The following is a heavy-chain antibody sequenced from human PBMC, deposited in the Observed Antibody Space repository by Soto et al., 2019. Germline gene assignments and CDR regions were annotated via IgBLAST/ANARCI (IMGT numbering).Heavy chain of an antibody. V-gene: IGHV3-30-3*01. J-gene: IGHJ1*01. Sequence: QVQLLESGGGVVQPGRSLSLSCAASGFSFSTNAMNWVRQAPGKGLEWVAVISYDGSNKYYADSVKGRFTISRDNSNNTLYLQMNSLRAEDTAVYYCVRGGDSSGYYYRQYFQHWGQGTLVPVSS. CDR2: ISYDGSNK. CDR1: GFSFSTNA. CDR3: VRGGDSSGYYYRQYFQH. D-gene: IGHD3-22*01.